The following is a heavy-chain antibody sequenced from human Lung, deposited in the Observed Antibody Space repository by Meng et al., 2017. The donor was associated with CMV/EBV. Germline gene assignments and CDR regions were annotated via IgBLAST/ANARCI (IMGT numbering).Heavy chain of an antibody. J-gene: IGHJ4*02. CDR2: ITHSGST. D-gene: IGHD3-10*01. V-gene: IGHV4-34*01. Sequence: SETXSLXXAVYGGSLSGYYWSWIRQPPGKGLEWIGEITHSGSTKYNPSLKSRVTISVDTSNNQFSLNVKSVTAADMGVYYCARGGREETYGPNFDSWDQGTXVTVSS. CDR3: ARGGREETYGPNFDS. CDR1: GGSLSGYY.